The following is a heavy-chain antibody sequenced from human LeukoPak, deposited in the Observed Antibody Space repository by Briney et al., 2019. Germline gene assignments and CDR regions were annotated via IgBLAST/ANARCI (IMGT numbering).Heavy chain of an antibody. CDR2: IKQDGSEK. CDR3: ARDGVSLGWLIHKGYLDF. V-gene: IGHV3-7*01. CDR1: GFTFSSYW. D-gene: IGHD3-9*01. J-gene: IGHJ4*02. Sequence: GGSLRLSCAASGFTFSSYWMSWVRQAPGKGLEWVANIKQDGSEKYYVDSVKGRFTISRDNAKNSLYLQMNSLRAEDTAVYYCARDGVSLGWLIHKGYLDFWGQGTLVTVSS.